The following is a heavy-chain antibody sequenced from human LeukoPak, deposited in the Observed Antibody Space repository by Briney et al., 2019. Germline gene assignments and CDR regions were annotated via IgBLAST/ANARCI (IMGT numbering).Heavy chain of an antibody. CDR3: AKDDYSNYGGYYFDY. Sequence: GGSLRLSCAASGFTFSSYAMTWVRQAPGKGLEWVSTISGSDGSTYDTDFVKGRFTIPRDNSKNTLYLQMNSLRAEDTAVYYCAKDDYSNYGGYYFDYWGQGTLVTVSS. CDR1: GFTFSSYA. J-gene: IGHJ4*02. CDR2: ISGSDGST. D-gene: IGHD4-11*01. V-gene: IGHV3-23*01.